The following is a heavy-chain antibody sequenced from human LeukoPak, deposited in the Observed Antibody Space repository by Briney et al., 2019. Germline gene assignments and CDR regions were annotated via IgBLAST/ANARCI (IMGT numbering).Heavy chain of an antibody. CDR2: ISATRSYV. V-gene: IGHV3-21*05. D-gene: IGHD1-26*01. J-gene: IGHJ4*02. Sequence: GGSLRLSCATSGFNVTQHEFNWVRQAPGKGLEWVAYISATRSYVKYAESVKGRFTVSRDDAKKSVFLQMNNLALDDTAVYFCARASGFKQFRNLDYWGQGTLVTVSS. CDR1: GFNVTQHE. CDR3: ARASGFKQFRNLDY.